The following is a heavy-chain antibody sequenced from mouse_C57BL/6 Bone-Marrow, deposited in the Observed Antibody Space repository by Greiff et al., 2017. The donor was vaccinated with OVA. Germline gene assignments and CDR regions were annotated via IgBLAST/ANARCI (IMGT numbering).Heavy chain of an antibody. CDR3: ARSYYYGSSSPYWYFDV. D-gene: IGHD1-1*01. Sequence: QVQLQQPGAELVMPGASVKLSCKASGYTFTSYWMHWVKQRPGQGLEWIGEIDPSDSYTNYNQKFKGKSTLTVDKSSSTAYMQLSSLTSEDSAVYYCARSYYYGSSSPYWYFDVWGTGTTVTVSS. CDR1: GYTFTSYW. CDR2: IDPSDSYT. V-gene: IGHV1-69*01. J-gene: IGHJ1*03.